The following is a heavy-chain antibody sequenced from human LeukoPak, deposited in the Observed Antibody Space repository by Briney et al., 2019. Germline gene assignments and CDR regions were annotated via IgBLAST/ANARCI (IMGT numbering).Heavy chain of an antibody. D-gene: IGHD4-17*01. Sequence: SETLSLTCAVSGVSFDDYYWAWVRQTPGKGLEWIGEINHSGYTNDSPSLKSRVTLSIDTSRKQFSLNLRSVTVADAGIYYCTRMTTGHDYWGQGTLVTASS. CDR1: GVSFDDYY. J-gene: IGHJ4*02. V-gene: IGHV4-34*01. CDR3: TRMTTGHDY. CDR2: INHSGYT.